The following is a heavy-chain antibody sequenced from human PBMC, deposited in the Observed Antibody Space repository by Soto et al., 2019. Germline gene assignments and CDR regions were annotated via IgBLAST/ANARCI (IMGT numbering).Heavy chain of an antibody. J-gene: IGHJ4*02. CDR1: GGSISSYY. V-gene: IGHV4-59*01. Sequence: QVQLQESGPGLVKPSETLSLTCTVSGGSISSYYWSWIRQPPGKGLEWIGYIYYSGSTNYNPSLKSRVTISVDTSKNQFSLKLSSVTAADTAVYYCARARECGYYQCYFDYWGQGTLVTVSS. D-gene: IGHD3-22*01. CDR2: IYYSGST. CDR3: ARARECGYYQCYFDY.